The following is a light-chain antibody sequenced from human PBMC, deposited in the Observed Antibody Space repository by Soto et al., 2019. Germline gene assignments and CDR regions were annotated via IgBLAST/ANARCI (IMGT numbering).Light chain of an antibody. CDR3: QQYNNWYT. Sequence: EIVMTQSPATLSVSPGERATLSCRARQSVSSNLAWYQQKPGQAPRLLIYGAFTRPTGIPARFSVSASGTEFTLTISSLQSEDFAVYYCQQYNNWYTFGQGTKLEIK. J-gene: IGKJ2*01. CDR1: QSVSSN. V-gene: IGKV3-15*01. CDR2: GAF.